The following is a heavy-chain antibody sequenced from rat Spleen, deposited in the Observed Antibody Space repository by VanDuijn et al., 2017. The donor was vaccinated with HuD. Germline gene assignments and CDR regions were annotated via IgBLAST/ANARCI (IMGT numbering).Heavy chain of an antibody. CDR2: INYDGGTP. V-gene: IGHV5-7*01. CDR1: GFTLSDYN. Sequence: EVQLVESGGGLVQPGRSLKLSCEVSGFTLSDYNMAWVRQAPRKGLEWVATINYDGGTPYYRDSVKGRFTISRDNAKSTLFLQMDSLRSEDTATYYCARHPDYSNYFDYWGQGVMVTVSS. CDR3: ARHPDYSNYFDY. J-gene: IGHJ2*01. D-gene: IGHD1-1*01.